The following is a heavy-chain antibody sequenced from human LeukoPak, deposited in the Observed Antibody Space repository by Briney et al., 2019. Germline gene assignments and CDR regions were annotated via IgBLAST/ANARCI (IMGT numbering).Heavy chain of an antibody. CDR2: IYYSGST. J-gene: IGHJ4*02. CDR3: ARHYGSGSYPFDY. Sequence: SDTLSLTCTVSGGSISSYYWSWIRQPPGQGLEWIGYIYYSGSTNYNPSLKSRVTISVDTSKNQFSLKLSSVTAADTAVYYCARHYGSGSYPFDYWGQGTLVTVSS. V-gene: IGHV4-59*07. CDR1: GGSISSYY. D-gene: IGHD3-10*01.